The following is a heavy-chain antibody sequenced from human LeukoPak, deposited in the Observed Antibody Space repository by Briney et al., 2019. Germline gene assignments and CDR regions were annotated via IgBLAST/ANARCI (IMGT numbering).Heavy chain of an antibody. CDR2: IYSGGST. D-gene: IGHD6-19*01. CDR3: ARVLSVAGTSGYYYYGMDV. J-gene: IGHJ6*02. Sequence: PGGSLRLSCAASGFTFSSYWMSWVRQAPGKGLEWVSVIYSGGSTYYADSVKGRFTISRDNSKNTLYLQMNSLRAEDTAVYYCARVLSVAGTSGYYYYGMDVWGQGTTVTVSS. CDR1: GFTFSSYW. V-gene: IGHV3-66*01.